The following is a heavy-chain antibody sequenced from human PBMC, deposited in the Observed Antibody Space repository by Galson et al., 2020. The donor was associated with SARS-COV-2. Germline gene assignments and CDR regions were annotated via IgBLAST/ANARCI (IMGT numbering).Heavy chain of an antibody. CDR2: IYYRGST. CDR3: ARHSITMIVVVITTLAEQFDY. CDR1: GGSISSSSYS. D-gene: IGHD3-22*01. V-gene: IGHV4-39*01. J-gene: IGHJ4*02. Sequence: ASETLSLTCTVAGGSISSSSYSWGWTRQPPGKGLEWIGSIYYRGSTYYNPSHKSGVTISVDTSKNQFSLKLSSVTAADTAVYYCARHSITMIVVVITTLAEQFDYWGQGTLVTVSS.